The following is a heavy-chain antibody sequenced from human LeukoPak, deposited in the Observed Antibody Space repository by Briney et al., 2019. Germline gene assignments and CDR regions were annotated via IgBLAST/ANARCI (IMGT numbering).Heavy chain of an antibody. CDR1: GFTFSSYS. V-gene: IGHV3-21*01. D-gene: IGHD6-13*01. Sequence: GGSLRLSCAASGFTFSSYSMNWVRQAPGKGLEWVSSISSSSSYIYYADSVKGRFTISRDNAKNSLYLQMNSLRAEDTAVYYCAAVAAAGSSVNDYWGQGTLVTVSS. CDR3: AAVAAAGSSVNDY. CDR2: ISSSSSYI. J-gene: IGHJ4*02.